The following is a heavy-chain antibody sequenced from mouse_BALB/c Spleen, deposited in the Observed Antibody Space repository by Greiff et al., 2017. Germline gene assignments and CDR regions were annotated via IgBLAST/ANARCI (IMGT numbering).Heavy chain of an antibody. CDR1: GFTFSSYG. D-gene: IGHD4-1*01. CDR3: ARDGNYDYDAMDY. Sequence: EVHLVESGGGLVQPGGSLKLSCAASGFTFSSYGMSWVRQTPDKRLELVATINSNGGSTYYPDSVKGRFTISRDNAKNTLYLQMSSLKSEDTAMYYCARDGNYDYDAMDYWGQGTSVTVSS. V-gene: IGHV5-6-3*01. J-gene: IGHJ4*01. CDR2: INSNGGST.